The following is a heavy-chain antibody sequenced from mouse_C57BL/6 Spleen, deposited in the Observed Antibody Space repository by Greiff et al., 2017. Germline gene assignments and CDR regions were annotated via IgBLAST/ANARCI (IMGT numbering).Heavy chain of an antibody. CDR3: ARPAQAMDFDY. V-gene: IGHV1-85*01. CDR2: IYPRDGST. J-gene: IGHJ2*01. Sequence: QVQLKQSGPDLVKPGASVKLSCKASGYTFTSYDINWVKQRPGQGLEWIGWIYPRDGSTKYNEKFKGKATLTVDTSSSTAYMELHSLTSEDSAVYFCARPAQAMDFDYWGQGTTLTVSS. D-gene: IGHD3-2*02. CDR1: GYTFTSYD.